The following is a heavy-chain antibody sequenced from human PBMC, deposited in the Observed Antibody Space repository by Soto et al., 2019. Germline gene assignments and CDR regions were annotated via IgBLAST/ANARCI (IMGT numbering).Heavy chain of an antibody. V-gene: IGHV3-23*01. D-gene: IGHD6-13*01. CDR3: AKDLEQLVVYYCFYY. CDR2: ISGSGGST. J-gene: IGHJ4*02. Sequence: EVQLLESGGGLVQPGGSLRLSCAASGFTFSSYAMSWVRQAPGKGLEWVSAISGSGGSTYYAVSVKGRFTISRDNSKNTLYLLMNSLSADDTAVYYCAKDLEQLVVYYCFYYWGRGTLVIVSS. CDR1: GFTFSSYA.